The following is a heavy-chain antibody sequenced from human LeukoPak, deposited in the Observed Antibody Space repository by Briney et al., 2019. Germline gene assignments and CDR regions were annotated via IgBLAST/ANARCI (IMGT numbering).Heavy chain of an antibody. D-gene: IGHD3-3*01. CDR2: INPGGGST. CDR3: ARELSNYDFWSGYYHYFDY. CDR1: GYTFTSYY. V-gene: IGHV1-46*01. J-gene: IGHJ4*02. Sequence: ASVKVSCKASGYTFTSYYMHWVRQAPGQGLEWMGIINPGGGSTSYAQKFQGRVTMTRDTSTSTVYMELSSLRSEDTAVYYCARELSNYDFWSGYYHYFDYWGQGTLVTVSS.